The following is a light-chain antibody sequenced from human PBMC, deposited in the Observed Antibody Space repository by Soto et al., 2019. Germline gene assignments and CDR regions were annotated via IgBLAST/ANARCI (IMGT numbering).Light chain of an antibody. CDR1: QTVRNNY. J-gene: IGKJ5*01. V-gene: IGKV3-20*01. CDR2: DAS. CDR3: QQYGSSPRIT. Sequence: EFVLTKSPGTLSLSPGERATLSCRASQTVRNNYLAWYQQKPGQAPRLLIYDASSRATGIPDRFSGGGSGTDFTLTISRLEPEDFAVYYCQQYGSSPRITFGQGTRLEIK.